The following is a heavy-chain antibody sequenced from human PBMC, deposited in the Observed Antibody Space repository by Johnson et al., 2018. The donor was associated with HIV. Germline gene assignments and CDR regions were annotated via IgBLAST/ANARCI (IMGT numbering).Heavy chain of an antibody. D-gene: IGHD3-22*01. V-gene: IGHV3-30*02. CDR3: AKEGSGYFHAFDI. Sequence: QVQLVESGGGLVQPGGSLRLSCAASGFTFSSYAMSWVRQAPGKGLEWVAFIRYDGSNKYYADSVKGRFTISRDNSKNTLYLQMNSLRAEDTAVYYCAKEGSGYFHAFDIWGQGTMVTVSS. J-gene: IGHJ3*02. CDR1: GFTFSSYA. CDR2: IRYDGSNK.